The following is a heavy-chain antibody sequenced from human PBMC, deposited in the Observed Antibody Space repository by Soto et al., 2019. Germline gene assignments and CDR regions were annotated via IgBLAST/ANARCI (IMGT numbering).Heavy chain of an antibody. CDR2: INSDGSST. Sequence: EVQLVESGGGLVQPGGSLRLSCAASGFTFSSYWMHWVGQAPGKGLGWVSRINSDGSSTSYADSVKGRFTISRDNAKNTLYLQMNSLRAEDTAVYYCVRTSLVVAAATREDYWGQGTLVTVSS. J-gene: IGHJ4*02. D-gene: IGHD2-15*01. V-gene: IGHV3-74*01. CDR1: GFTFSSYW. CDR3: VRTSLVVAAATREDY.